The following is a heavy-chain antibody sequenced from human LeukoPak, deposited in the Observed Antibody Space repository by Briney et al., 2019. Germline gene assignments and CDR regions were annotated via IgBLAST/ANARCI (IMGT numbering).Heavy chain of an antibody. CDR2: IYSGGST. CDR3: ARAEWKYCSSTSCRPRGMDV. J-gene: IGHJ6*02. V-gene: IGHV3-66*01. D-gene: IGHD2-2*01. CDR1: GFTVSSNY. Sequence: GGSLRLSCAASGFTVSSNYMSWVRQAPGKGLEWVSVIYSGGSTYYADSVKGRFTISRDNSKNTLYLQMNSLRAEGTAVYYCARAEWKYCSSTSCRPRGMDVWGQGTTVTVSS.